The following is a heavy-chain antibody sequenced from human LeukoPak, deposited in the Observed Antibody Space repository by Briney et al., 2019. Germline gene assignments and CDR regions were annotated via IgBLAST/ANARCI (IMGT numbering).Heavy chain of an antibody. CDR3: ARRAGVATIPLYYYYYYMDV. J-gene: IGHJ6*03. CDR1: GGSISSYY. D-gene: IGHD5-12*01. CDR2: IYYSGST. Sequence: PSETLSLTCTVSGGSISSYYWSWIRQPPGKGLEWIGSIYYSGSTYYNPSLKSRVTISVDTSKNQFSLKLSSVTAADTAVYYCARRAGVATIPLYYYYYYMDVWGKGTTVTISS. V-gene: IGHV4-59*05.